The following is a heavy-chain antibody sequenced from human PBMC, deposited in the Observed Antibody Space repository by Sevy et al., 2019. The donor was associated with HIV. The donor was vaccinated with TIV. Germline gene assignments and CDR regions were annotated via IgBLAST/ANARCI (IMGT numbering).Heavy chain of an antibody. CDR2: IYSGGST. Sequence: GGSLRLSCAASGFTVSSNYMSWVRQAPGKGLEWVSVIYSGGSTYYADSVKGRFTISRDNSKNTLYLQMNSLRAEDTAVYYCAGAGIGRLQPKDNAFDIWGQGTMVTVSS. J-gene: IGHJ3*02. CDR3: AGAGIGRLQPKDNAFDI. D-gene: IGHD1-1*01. V-gene: IGHV3-53*01. CDR1: GFTVSSNY.